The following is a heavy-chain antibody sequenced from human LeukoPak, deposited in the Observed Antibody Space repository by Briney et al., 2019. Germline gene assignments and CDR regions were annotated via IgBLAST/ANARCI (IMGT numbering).Heavy chain of an antibody. CDR1: GYTFTYYY. CDR3: ARVLVVSSDAFDI. CDR2: INPNSGGT. J-gene: IGHJ3*02. V-gene: IGHV1-2*02. Sequence: ASVTVSCKASGYTFTYYYMHWVRQAPGQGLEWMGWINPNSGGTNYAQKFQGRVTMTRDTSISTAYMELSRLRSDDTAVYYCARVLVVSSDAFDIWGQGTMVTVSS. D-gene: IGHD3-22*01.